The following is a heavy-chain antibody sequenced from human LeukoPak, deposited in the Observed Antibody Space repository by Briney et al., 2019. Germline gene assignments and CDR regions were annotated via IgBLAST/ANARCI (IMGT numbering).Heavy chain of an antibody. J-gene: IGHJ3*02. V-gene: IGHV1-2*02. CDR2: INPNSGGT. CDR1: GYTFTGYY. Sequence: ASVKVSCKASGYTFTGYYMHWVRQAPGQGLEWMGWINPNSGGTNYAQRFQGRVTMTRDTSISTAYMELSRLRSDDTAVYYCARTYYYDSSGYYLYAFDIWGQGTMVTVSS. D-gene: IGHD3-22*01. CDR3: ARTYYYDSSGYYLYAFDI.